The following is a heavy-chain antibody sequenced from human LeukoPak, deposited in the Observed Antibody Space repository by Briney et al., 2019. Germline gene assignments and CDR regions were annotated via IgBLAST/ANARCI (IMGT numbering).Heavy chain of an antibody. Sequence: GGSLRLSCAAFEFTLGTHAMTWVRQAPGKGLEWVSTISSGAGGTYYSDSVKGRFTISRDNSKNTMYLQMSSLRAEDTAVYYCARRVEEWFPSYHFHMDVWGEGTTVTVSS. D-gene: IGHD3-3*01. V-gene: IGHV3-23*01. CDR3: ARRVEEWFPSYHFHMDV. CDR1: EFTLGTHA. J-gene: IGHJ6*03. CDR2: ISSGAGGT.